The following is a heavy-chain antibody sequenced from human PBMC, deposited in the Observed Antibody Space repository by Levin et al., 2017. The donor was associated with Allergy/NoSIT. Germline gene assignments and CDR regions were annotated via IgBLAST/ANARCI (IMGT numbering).Heavy chain of an antibody. CDR1: GFSFNKAW. V-gene: IGHV3-15*01. D-gene: IGHD2-21*02. CDR2: IKSRSDGGAT. J-gene: IGHJ4*02. Sequence: PGESLKISCAASGFSFNKAWMTWVRQAPGKGLEWVGRIKSRSDGGATDFAPPVKGRFTISRDESKKTLSLQMNSLKTEETAVYYCTTTVTASFDYWGRGILVTVSS. CDR3: TTTVTASFDY.